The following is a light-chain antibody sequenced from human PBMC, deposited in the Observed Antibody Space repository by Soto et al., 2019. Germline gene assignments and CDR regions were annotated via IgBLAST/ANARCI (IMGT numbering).Light chain of an antibody. V-gene: IGKV3-11*01. CDR1: QSVSSS. Sequence: DIVLTQSPATLSLSPGERATLSCRASQSVSSSLPWYQQKLGQTPRLLIYDASNRATGIPARFNGSGSGTDFTLTVSSLEPEDFAVYYCQQRSNWPLTFGGGTKVEIK. J-gene: IGKJ4*01. CDR3: QQRSNWPLT. CDR2: DAS.